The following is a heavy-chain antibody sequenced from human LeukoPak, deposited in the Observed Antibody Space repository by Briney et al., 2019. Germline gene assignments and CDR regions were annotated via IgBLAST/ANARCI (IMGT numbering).Heavy chain of an antibody. CDR2: FDPEDGET. D-gene: IGHD6-13*01. J-gene: IGHJ3*02. CDR3: ARPLTQQGDAFDI. Sequence: ASVKVSCKVSGYTLTELSMHWVRQAPGKGLEWMGGFDPEDGETIYAQKFQGRVTITADKSTSTAYMELSSLRSEDTAVYYCARPLTQQGDAFDIWGQGTMVTVSS. V-gene: IGHV1-24*01. CDR1: GYTLTELS.